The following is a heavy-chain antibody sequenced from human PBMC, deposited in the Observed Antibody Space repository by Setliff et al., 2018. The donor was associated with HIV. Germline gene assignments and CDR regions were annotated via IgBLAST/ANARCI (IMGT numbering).Heavy chain of an antibody. J-gene: IGHJ4*02. V-gene: IGHV3-7*03. CDR1: EFSISNYW. D-gene: IGHD3-22*01. Sequence: GESLKISCVASEFSISNYWMNWDRQAPGKGLEWVANIKEDGSEKNYVDSVEGRVTISRDNTKNSVYLQMNSLRVEDTAMYYCAARGHYYNSGGHYYYFDYWGQGALVTVSS. CDR3: AARGHYYNSGGHYYYFDY. CDR2: IKEDGSEK.